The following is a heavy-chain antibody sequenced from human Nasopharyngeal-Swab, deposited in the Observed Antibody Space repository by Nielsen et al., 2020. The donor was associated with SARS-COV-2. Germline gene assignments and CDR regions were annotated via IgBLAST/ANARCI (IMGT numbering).Heavy chain of an antibody. Sequence: SLNPPCAASGFTLSSYGMHRVRHPPGKRQGSVALISYDGSHKYYADSVKGRFTISRDNSKNTLFLQINSLRAEDTAVYYCAKDGLRGGMITFGEVIEYYLDFWGQGTLVTVSS. CDR3: AKDGLRGGMITFGEVIEYYLDF. D-gene: IGHD3-16*02. J-gene: IGHJ4*02. CDR1: GFTLSSYG. CDR2: ISYDGSHK. V-gene: IGHV3-30*18.